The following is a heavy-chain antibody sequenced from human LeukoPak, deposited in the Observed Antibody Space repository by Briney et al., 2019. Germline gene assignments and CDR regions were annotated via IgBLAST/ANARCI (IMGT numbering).Heavy chain of an antibody. J-gene: IGHJ4*02. CDR2: IIAYNGDT. Sequence: AAALKVSCKASGYTFTSYGISWVRQAPGQGLELMGWIIAYNGDTNYAQKLQGRVTMTTDTSTSTAYMELRSLRSDDTAVYYCARDPIPPVGWLGELYFDYWGQGTLVTVSS. D-gene: IGHD3-10*01. CDR1: GYTFTSYG. V-gene: IGHV1-18*04. CDR3: ARDPIPPVGWLGELYFDY.